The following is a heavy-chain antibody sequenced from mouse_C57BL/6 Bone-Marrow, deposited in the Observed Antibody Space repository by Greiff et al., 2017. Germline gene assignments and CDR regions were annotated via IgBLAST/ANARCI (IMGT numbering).Heavy chain of an antibody. CDR3: ASLMITTRYFDY. CDR2: IYPSDSET. CDR1: GYTFTSYW. D-gene: IGHD2-4*01. V-gene: IGHV1-61*01. Sequence: QVQLQQSGAELVRPGSSVKLSCKASGYTFTSYWMDWVKQRPGQGLEWIGNIYPSDSETNYNQKFKDKATLTVDTSSSTAYMQLSSLTSEDSAVXYCASLMITTRYFDYWGQGTTLTVSS. J-gene: IGHJ2*01.